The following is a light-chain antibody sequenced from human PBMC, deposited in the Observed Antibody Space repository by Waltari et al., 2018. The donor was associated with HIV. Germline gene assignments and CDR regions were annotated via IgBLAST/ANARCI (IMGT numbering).Light chain of an antibody. Sequence: QSVLPQPPSVSPAPGQKVTISCSAACSHIGKNYVSWYQQSPGTAPRLLIYDNTKRRSGLPDRVSGSKSATSATLDITGLQTGDEADYYCASWDSSLSVGVFGGGTRLTVL. CDR2: DNT. J-gene: IGLJ3*02. CDR3: ASWDSSLSVGV. CDR1: CSHIGKNY. V-gene: IGLV1-51*01.